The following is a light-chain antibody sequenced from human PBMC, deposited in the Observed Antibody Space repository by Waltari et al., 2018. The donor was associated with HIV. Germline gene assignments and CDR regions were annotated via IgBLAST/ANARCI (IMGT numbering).Light chain of an antibody. J-gene: IGKJ1*01. CDR1: QNVITN. CDR2: GAS. V-gene: IGKV3-15*01. Sequence: DIVMTQSPATLSVSPGERVTLSCTASQNVITNLAWYQQKPGQAPRLLIYGASTRATGIPPRFSGGGSGTEFTLTIGSLQSEDFTFYYCQQYNKWPRTFGQGTKVEVK. CDR3: QQYNKWPRT.